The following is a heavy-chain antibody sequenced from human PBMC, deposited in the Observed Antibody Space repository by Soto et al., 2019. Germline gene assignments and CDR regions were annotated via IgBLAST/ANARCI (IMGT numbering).Heavy chain of an antibody. CDR1: GGTFSSYA. CDR2: IIPIFGTA. Sequence: SVKVSCKASGGTFSSYAISWVRQAPGQGLEWMGGIIPIFGTANYAQKFQGRVTITADESTSTAYMELSSLRSEDTAVYYCARVCSRVVVVPAASCRRYGMDVWGQGTTVTVSS. D-gene: IGHD2-2*01. V-gene: IGHV1-69*13. CDR3: ARVCSRVVVVPAASCRRYGMDV. J-gene: IGHJ6*02.